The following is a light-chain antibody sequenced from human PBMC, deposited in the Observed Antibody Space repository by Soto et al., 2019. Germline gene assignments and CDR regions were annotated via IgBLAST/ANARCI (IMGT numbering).Light chain of an antibody. J-gene: IGKJ1*01. V-gene: IGKV3-11*01. CDR3: QQRDSWWT. CDR1: QSVSTY. CDR2: GAS. Sequence: IVLTQSPATLSLSPGEGATLSCRASQSVSTYLAWYQQKPGQAPRLPIYGASNRATGVAARFSGSGSGTDFTLTISSLEPEDSAVYYCQQRDSWWTFGQGTKVDIK.